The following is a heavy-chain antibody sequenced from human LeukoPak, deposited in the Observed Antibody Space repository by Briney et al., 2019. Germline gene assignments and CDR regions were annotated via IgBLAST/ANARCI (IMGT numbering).Heavy chain of an antibody. J-gene: IGHJ4*02. CDR2: IFNSGTT. Sequence: SETLSLTCTVTGASVNSDSYYWSWIRQSPGQGLEWIGYIFNSGTTYYIPSLRSRVIISLDTSKNQFSLKMSSVSAADTAVYFWAVGSGSVDYGGQGPLVTVSS. D-gene: IGHD5-12*01. CDR1: GASVNSDSYY. CDR3: AVGSGSVDY. V-gene: IGHV4-61*01.